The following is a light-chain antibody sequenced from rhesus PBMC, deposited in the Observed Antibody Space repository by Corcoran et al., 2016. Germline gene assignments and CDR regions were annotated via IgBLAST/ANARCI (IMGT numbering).Light chain of an antibody. V-gene: IGKV1-44*03. CDR3: QHCYNFPRT. CDR2: ATS. Sequence: DIQMTQSPSALSASVGDRVTISCRASQNIYSHLAWYQQTPRKAPNLLIYATSTLQTGIPSRFSGSRYGTEFTITISSMQPEDAATDYCQHCYNFPRTFGQGTKVEVK. CDR1: QNIYSH. J-gene: IGKJ1*01.